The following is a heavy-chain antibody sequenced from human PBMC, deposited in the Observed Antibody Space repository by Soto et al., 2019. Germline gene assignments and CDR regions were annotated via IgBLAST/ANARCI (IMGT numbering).Heavy chain of an antibody. V-gene: IGHV4-4*02. CDR2: IYHSGST. CDR1: GGSISSSNW. D-gene: IGHD3-16*02. J-gene: IGHJ3*02. Sequence: QVQLQESGPGLVKPSGTLSLTCAVSGGSISSSNWWSWVRQPPGKRLEWIGEIYHSGSTNYNPSLKSRVTISVDKSKNQFSLKLSSVTAADTAVYYCARKTQYYDYVWGSYRFDAFDIWGQGTMVTVSS. CDR3: ARKTQYYDYVWGSYRFDAFDI.